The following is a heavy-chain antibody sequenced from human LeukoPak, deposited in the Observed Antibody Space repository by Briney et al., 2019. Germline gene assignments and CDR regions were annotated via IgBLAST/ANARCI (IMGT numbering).Heavy chain of an antibody. V-gene: IGHV1-69*04. CDR2: IIPILGIA. D-gene: IGHD6-19*01. CDR1: GGTFSSYA. J-gene: IGHJ3*02. Sequence: ASVKVSCKASGGTFSSYAIIWVRQAPGQGLEWMGRIIPILGIANYAQKFQGRVTITADKSTSTAYMELSSLRSEDTAVYYCARDQWLVQRGAHAFDIWGQGTMVTVSS. CDR3: ARDQWLVQRGAHAFDI.